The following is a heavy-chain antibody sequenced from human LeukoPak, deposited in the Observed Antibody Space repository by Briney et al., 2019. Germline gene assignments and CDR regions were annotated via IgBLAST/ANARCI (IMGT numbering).Heavy chain of an antibody. D-gene: IGHD1-26*01. J-gene: IGHJ4*02. Sequence: PGGSLRLSCAASGFTFSDYYMSWIRQAPGKGLEWVSYISSSSSFTSYADSVKGRFTISRDNAKNSLYLQMSSLRAEDTAVYYCARIMSSGSNWGQGTLVTVSS. V-gene: IGHV3-11*03. CDR1: GFTFSDYY. CDR3: ARIMSSGSN. CDR2: ISSSSSFT.